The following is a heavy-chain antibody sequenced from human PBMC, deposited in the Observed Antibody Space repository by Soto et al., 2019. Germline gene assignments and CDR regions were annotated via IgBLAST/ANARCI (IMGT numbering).Heavy chain of an antibody. CDR1: GGTFSSYT. Sequence: GASVKVSCKASGGTFSSYTISWVRQAPGQGLEWMGRIIPILGIANYAQKFQGRVTITADKSTSTAYMELSSLRSEDTAVYYCARDFELRSVGPWGQGTLVTVSS. CDR3: ARDFELRSVGP. D-gene: IGHD5-12*01. V-gene: IGHV1-69*04. CDR2: IIPILGIA. J-gene: IGHJ5*02.